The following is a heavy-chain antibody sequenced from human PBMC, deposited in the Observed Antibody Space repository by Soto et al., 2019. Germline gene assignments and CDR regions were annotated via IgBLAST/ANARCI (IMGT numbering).Heavy chain of an antibody. CDR3: ARARRGYSGYDFDY. Sequence: ASVKVSCKASGYTFTSYGISWVRQAPGQGLEWMGWISAYNGNTNYAQKLQGRVTMTTDTSTSTAYMELRSLRSDDTALYYCARARRGYSGYDFDYWGQGTLVTVSS. CDR2: ISAYNGNT. V-gene: IGHV1-18*01. J-gene: IGHJ4*02. D-gene: IGHD5-12*01. CDR1: GYTFTSYG.